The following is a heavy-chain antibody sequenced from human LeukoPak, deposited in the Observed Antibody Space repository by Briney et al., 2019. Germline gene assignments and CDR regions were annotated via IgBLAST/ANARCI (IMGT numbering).Heavy chain of an antibody. CDR3: ARGSTIAAAGTHGY. Sequence: ASVKVSCKASGYTFTSYAMHWVRQAPGQRLEWMGWINAGNGNTKYSQKFQGRVTITRDTSASTAYMELSSLRSEDTAVYYCARGSTIAAAGTHGYWGQGTLVTVSP. J-gene: IGHJ4*02. D-gene: IGHD6-13*01. V-gene: IGHV1-3*01. CDR2: INAGNGNT. CDR1: GYTFTSYA.